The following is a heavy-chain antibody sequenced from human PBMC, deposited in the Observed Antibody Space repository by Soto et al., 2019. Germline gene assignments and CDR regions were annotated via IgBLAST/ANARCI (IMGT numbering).Heavy chain of an antibody. D-gene: IGHD1-1*01. J-gene: IGHJ4*02. Sequence: GGSLRLSCAASRFTFSSYAMHWDRQAPGKGLEWVAVISYDGKNKYYADSVKGRFTISRDNSKNTLYLQMNSLRTEDTAVYYCASRYPPDYWGQGTLVTVSS. CDR1: RFTFSSYA. V-gene: IGHV3-30*04. CDR3: ASRYPPDY. CDR2: ISYDGKNK.